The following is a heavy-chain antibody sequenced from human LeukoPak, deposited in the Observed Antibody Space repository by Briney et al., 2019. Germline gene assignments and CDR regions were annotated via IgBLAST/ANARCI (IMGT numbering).Heavy chain of an antibody. CDR3: ARLRALCAFDI. J-gene: IGHJ3*02. V-gene: IGHV3-66*01. D-gene: IGHD3-16*01. Sequence: PGGSLRLSCAASGFTVSSNYMSWVRQAPGKGLEWVSVIYSGGSTNYADSVKGRFTISRDNSKNTLYLQMNSLRAEDTAVYYCARLRALCAFDIWGQGTMVTVSS. CDR1: GFTVSSNY. CDR2: IYSGGST.